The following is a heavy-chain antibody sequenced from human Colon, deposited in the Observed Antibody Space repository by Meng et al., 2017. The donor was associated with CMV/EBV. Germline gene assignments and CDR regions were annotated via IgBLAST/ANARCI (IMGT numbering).Heavy chain of an antibody. Sequence: SVKVSCKASGYTFISYDINWVRQAPGQGLEWMGRIIPLLGTVTNAQKFQGRVTITADDSTSTAFIQLSSLRSEDTAVYYCARDRLDQIRFGRGIDVWGQGTTVTVSS. D-gene: IGHD3-16*01. CDR3: ARDRLDQIRFGRGIDV. CDR1: GYTFISYD. J-gene: IGHJ6*02. V-gene: IGHV1-69*11. CDR2: IIPLLGTV.